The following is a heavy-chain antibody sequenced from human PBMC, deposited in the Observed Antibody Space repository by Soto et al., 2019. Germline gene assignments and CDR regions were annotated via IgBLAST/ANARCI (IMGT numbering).Heavy chain of an antibody. CDR2: MWSDGSCT. Sequence: QVQLVESGGGVVQPGRPLTLSCAASGFAFGNDGLHWVRQAPGKGLEWVAVMWSDGSCTYYGESVKGKFTISRDNSQNTVYLQMGSLRAEDTAVYYCARDWWDDPAGIDTVSQLDYGGEGTLVPVSS. D-gene: IGHD1-26*01. CDR1: GFAFGNDG. CDR3: ARDWWDDPAGIDTVSQLDY. J-gene: IGHJ4*02. V-gene: IGHV3-33*01.